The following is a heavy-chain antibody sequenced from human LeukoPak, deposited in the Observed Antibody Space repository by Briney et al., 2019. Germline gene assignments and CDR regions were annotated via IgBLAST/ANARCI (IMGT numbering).Heavy chain of an antibody. CDR1: GFTFSSYE. D-gene: IGHD4-23*01. CDR3: ARDYGGSSPFDY. CDR2: ISSSDSTI. V-gene: IGHV3-48*03. J-gene: IGHJ4*02. Sequence: GGSLRLSCAASGFTFSSYEMHWVRQPPGKGLESVSYISSSDSTIYYADSVKGRFTISRDNAKNSLYLQMNSLRAEDTAVYYCARDYGGSSPFDYWGQGTLVTVSS.